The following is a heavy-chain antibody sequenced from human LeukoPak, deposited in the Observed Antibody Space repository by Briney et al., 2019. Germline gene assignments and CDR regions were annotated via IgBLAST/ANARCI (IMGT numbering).Heavy chain of an antibody. D-gene: IGHD2-2*01. CDR3: VRDGRGYCGSTSCRPFDY. V-gene: IGHV3-21*06. CDR1: GFTFTTYS. J-gene: IGHJ4*02. Sequence: GGSLRLSCEASGFTFTTYSMTWVRQAPGKGLEWVSIISSGSSAIFSADALKGRFTISRDNAKNLVFLQMNSLRVEDTAVYYCVRDGRGYCGSTSCRPFDYWGQGILVTVSS. CDR2: ISSGSSAI.